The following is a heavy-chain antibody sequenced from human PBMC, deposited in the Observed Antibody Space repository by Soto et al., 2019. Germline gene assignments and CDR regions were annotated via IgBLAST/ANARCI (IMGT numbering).Heavy chain of an antibody. Sequence: EVPLVESGGGLVKPGGSLRLSCAVSGFTFSSCTMNWVRQAPRKGLEWVSSISPSTSHIYYADSVKGRFTISRDNAKNSLFLQMNSLRAEDTAVYYCSGCSGGACHQNYGMDVWGQGTTVTVSS. V-gene: IGHV3-21*01. J-gene: IGHJ6*02. D-gene: IGHD2-15*01. CDR2: ISPSTSHI. CDR3: SGCSGGACHQNYGMDV. CDR1: GFTFSSCT.